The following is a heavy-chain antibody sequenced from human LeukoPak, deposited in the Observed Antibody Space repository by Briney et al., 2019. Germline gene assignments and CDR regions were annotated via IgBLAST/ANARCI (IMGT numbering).Heavy chain of an antibody. J-gene: IGHJ4*02. Sequence: GRSLRLSCAASGFTFSSYAMHWVRQAPGKGLEWVAVISYDGSNKYYADSVKGRFTISSDNSKNTLYLQMNSLRAEDTAVYYCARARAVAGPFDYWGQGTLVTVSS. CDR1: GFTFSSYA. CDR2: ISYDGSNK. V-gene: IGHV3-30*04. D-gene: IGHD6-19*01. CDR3: ARARAVAGPFDY.